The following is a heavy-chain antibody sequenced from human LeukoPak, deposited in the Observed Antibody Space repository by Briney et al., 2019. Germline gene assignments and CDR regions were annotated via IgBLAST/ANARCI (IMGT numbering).Heavy chain of an antibody. CDR3: ARTGAKYYYDSSGYHPDYFDY. D-gene: IGHD3-22*01. V-gene: IGHV4-4*09. J-gene: IGHJ4*02. CDR1: GGSISSYY. CDR2: IYTSGST. Sequence: SETLSLTCTVSGGSISSYYWSWIRQPPGKGLEWIGYIYTSGSTNYNPSPKSRVTISVDTSKNKFSLKLSSVTAADTAVYYCARTGAKYYYDSSGYHPDYFDYWGQGTLATVSS.